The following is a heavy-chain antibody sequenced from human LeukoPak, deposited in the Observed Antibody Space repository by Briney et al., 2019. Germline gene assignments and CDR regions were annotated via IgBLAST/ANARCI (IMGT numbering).Heavy chain of an antibody. V-gene: IGHV3-23*01. CDR3: AKDQTAAAGTSADY. CDR2: ISGSGGST. J-gene: IGHJ4*02. D-gene: IGHD6-13*01. Sequence: PGGSLRLSCAASGFTFSSYSMNWVRQAPGKGLEWVSAISGSGGSTYYADSVKGRFTISRDNSKNTLYLQMNSLRAEDTAVYYCAKDQTAAAGTSADYWGQGTLVTVSS. CDR1: GFTFSSYS.